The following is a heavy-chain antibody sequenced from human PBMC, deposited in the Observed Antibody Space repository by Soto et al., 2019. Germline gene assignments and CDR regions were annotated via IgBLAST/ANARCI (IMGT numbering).Heavy chain of an antibody. CDR2: ISGYNGNT. CDR1: GYTFINYA. V-gene: IGHV1-18*01. J-gene: IGHJ6*04. D-gene: IGHD3-10*01. Sequence: ASVKVSCKASGYTFINYAISWVRQAPGQGLEWMGWISGYNGNTIYAQKVQGRITMTTDASTRTAYMELRSLRSDDTAVYYCAREEPLYNFYGMDVWGKGTTVTVSS. CDR3: AREEPLYNFYGMDV.